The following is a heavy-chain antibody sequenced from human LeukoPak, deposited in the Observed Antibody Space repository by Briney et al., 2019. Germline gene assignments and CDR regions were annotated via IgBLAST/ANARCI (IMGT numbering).Heavy chain of an antibody. CDR3: ASQGRSGTNLYRFDY. CDR1: GGSINSYF. V-gene: IGHV4-59*12. D-gene: IGHD3-10*01. J-gene: IGHJ4*02. Sequence: SETLSLTCTVSGGSINSYFWSWIRQPPGKGLEWIGYIYYTGITDYNPSLKSRITISVDTSKNQFSLKLTSVSAADTAVYYCASQGRSGTNLYRFDYWGPGTLVTVSS. CDR2: IYYTGIT.